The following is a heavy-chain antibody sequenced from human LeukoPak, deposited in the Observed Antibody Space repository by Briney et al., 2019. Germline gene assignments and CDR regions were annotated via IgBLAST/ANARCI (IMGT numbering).Heavy chain of an antibody. CDR2: INHSGSP. V-gene: IGHV4-34*01. Sequence: PSETLSLTCAVYGESFSDYSWTWIRQPPGKGLEWIGEINHSGSPNYNPSLKSRVTISVDTSKNQFSLNLNSVTAADTAVYYCARGPNYGGIDYWGQGTLVTVSS. D-gene: IGHD4-23*01. J-gene: IGHJ4*02. CDR3: ARGPNYGGIDY. CDR1: GESFSDYS.